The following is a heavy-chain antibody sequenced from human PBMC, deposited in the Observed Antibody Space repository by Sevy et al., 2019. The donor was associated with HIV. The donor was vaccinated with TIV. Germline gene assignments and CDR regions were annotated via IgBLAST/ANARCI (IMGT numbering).Heavy chain of an antibody. CDR2: INPSGGST. J-gene: IGHJ6*02. V-gene: IGHV1-46*01. CDR1: GYTITSYY. CDR3: ARAQIALAFGKDV. Sequence: ASVKVSCKASGYTITSYYMHWVRQAPGQGLEWMGIINPSGGSTSYAQKFQGRVTMTRDTSTSTVYMELSSLRSEDTAVYYCARAQIALAFGKDVWGQGTTVTVSS.